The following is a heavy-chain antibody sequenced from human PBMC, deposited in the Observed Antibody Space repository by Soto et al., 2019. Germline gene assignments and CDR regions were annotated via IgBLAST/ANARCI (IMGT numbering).Heavy chain of an antibody. Sequence: GGSLRLSCAASGFTFSSYWMSWIRQAPGKGLEWVANIKQDGSEKYYVDSVKGRFTISRDNAKNSLYLQMNSLRAEDTAVYYCARAPGSSGWYRGGVEYFQHWGQGTLVTVSS. V-gene: IGHV3-7*01. CDR1: GFTFSSYW. CDR3: ARAPGSSGWYRGGVEYFQH. CDR2: IKQDGSEK. J-gene: IGHJ1*01. D-gene: IGHD6-19*01.